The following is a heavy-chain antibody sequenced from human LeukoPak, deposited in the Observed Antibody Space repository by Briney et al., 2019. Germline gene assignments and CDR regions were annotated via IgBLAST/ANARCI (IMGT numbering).Heavy chain of an antibody. V-gene: IGHV4-31*03. J-gene: IGHJ4*02. D-gene: IGHD2-2*01. CDR3: ERVVPAADFDY. CDR1: GGSISSGGYY. CDR2: IYYSGST. Sequence: KSSETLSLTCTVSGGSISSGGYYWSWVRPHPGKGLEWIGYIYYSGSTYYNPSLKSRVTISVDTSKNQFSLKLSSVTAADTAVYYCERVVPAADFDYWGQGTLVTVSS.